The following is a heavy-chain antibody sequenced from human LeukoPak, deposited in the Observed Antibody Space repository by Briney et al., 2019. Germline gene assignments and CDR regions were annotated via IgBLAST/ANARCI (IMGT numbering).Heavy chain of an antibody. V-gene: IGHV1-46*01. Sequence: ASVKVSCKASGYTFTSYYMHWVRQAPGQGLEWMGIINPSGGSTSYAQKFQGRVTMTRDTSTSTVYMELSSLRSEDTAVYYCARDGDYYDSSGYPFDPWGQGTLVTVSS. CDR3: ARDGDYYDSSGYPFDP. CDR1: GYTFTSYY. D-gene: IGHD3-22*01. J-gene: IGHJ5*02. CDR2: INPSGGST.